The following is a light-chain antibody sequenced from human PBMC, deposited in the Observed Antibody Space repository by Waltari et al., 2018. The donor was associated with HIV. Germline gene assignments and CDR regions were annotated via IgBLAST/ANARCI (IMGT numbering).Light chain of an antibody. CDR2: EDS. CDR3: YSTDSSGNRQ. CDR1: ALPKKS. Sequence: SYELTQPPSVSVSPGQTARITCSGDALPKKSAYWYQQKSGQAPVLVIYEDSKRPSGIPERFSGSSSGTMATLTISGAQVEDEADYYCYSTDSSGNRQFGGGTKLTVL. J-gene: IGLJ2*01. V-gene: IGLV3-10*01.